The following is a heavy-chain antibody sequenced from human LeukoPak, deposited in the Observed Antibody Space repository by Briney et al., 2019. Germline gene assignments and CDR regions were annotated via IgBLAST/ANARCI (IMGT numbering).Heavy chain of an antibody. CDR1: GFTFRNYA. CDR2: ITKGGTT. CDR3: AKRTTSSSGFDY. D-gene: IGHD2-2*01. J-gene: IGHJ4*02. V-gene: IGHV3-23*01. Sequence: GGSLRLSCAASGFTFRNYAMSWVRQAPGKGLEWVSGITKGGTTYYADSVKGRFTISRDNSKNTLHLQIISLRTEDTALYHCAKRTTSSSGFDYWGQGTLVTASS.